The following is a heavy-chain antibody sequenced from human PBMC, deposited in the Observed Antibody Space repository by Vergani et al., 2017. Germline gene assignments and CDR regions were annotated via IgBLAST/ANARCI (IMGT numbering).Heavy chain of an antibody. J-gene: IGHJ5*02. Sequence: EVQLLESGGGLVQPGGSLRLSCAASGFTFSSYSMNWVRQAPGKGLEWVSSISSSSSYIYYADSVKGRFTISRDNAKNSLYLQMNSLRAEDTAVYYCARASDKWFDPWGQGTLVTVSS. CDR3: ARASDKWFDP. CDR2: ISSSSSYI. V-gene: IGHV3-21*01. CDR1: GFTFSSYS.